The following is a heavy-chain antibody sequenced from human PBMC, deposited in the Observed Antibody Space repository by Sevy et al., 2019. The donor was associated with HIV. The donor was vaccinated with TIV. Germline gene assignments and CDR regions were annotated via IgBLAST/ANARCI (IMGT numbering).Heavy chain of an antibody. CDR1: GGSISSGGYY. D-gene: IGHD6-19*01. Sequence: SDTLSLTCTVSGGSISSGGYYWSWIRQHPGKGLEWIGYIYYSGSTYYNPSLKSRVTISVDTSKNQFSLKLSSVTAADTAVYYCARDPGDSSGWYYDYWGQGTLVTVSS. CDR2: IYYSGST. V-gene: IGHV4-31*03. J-gene: IGHJ4*02. CDR3: ARDPGDSSGWYYDY.